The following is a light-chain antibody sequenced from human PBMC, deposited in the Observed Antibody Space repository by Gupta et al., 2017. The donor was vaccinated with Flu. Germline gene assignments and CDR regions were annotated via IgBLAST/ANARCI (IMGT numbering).Light chain of an antibody. CDR2: WAS. J-gene: IGKJ2*01. CDR3: QQYYDFPHT. Sequence: CLGERATINCKSSQSVLYSSNNKSFLAWYQHRPGQPPKLLIYWASSRELGVPDRFSGSGSGTDFTLTISRLQAEDVAVYFCQQYYDFPHTFGQGTKLEIK. V-gene: IGKV4-1*01. CDR1: QSVLYSSNNKSF.